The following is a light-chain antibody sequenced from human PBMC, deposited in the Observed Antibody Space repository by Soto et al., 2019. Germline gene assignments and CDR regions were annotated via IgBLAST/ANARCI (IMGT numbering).Light chain of an antibody. CDR1: QSVSSY. J-gene: IGKJ1*01. V-gene: IGKV3-11*01. CDR2: DAS. Sequence: EIVLTQSPATLSLSPGERATLSCRASQSVSSYLAWYQQKPGQAPRLLIYDASNRATGIPARFSGSGSGTDFTLTISSLEPEDVAVYYCQQRSNWLWTFGQGNKVEI. CDR3: QQRSNWLWT.